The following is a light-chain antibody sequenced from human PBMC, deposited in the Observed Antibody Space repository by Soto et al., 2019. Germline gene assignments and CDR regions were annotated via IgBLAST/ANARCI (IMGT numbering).Light chain of an antibody. J-gene: IGKJ4*01. Sequence: DIQMTQSPSTLSASVGERVTITCRASQSISNWLAWYQQKPGKAPKLLIYKASSLESGVPSRFSGSGSGTEFTLTISSLQPDDFATYYCQQYNSFVLTFGGGTKVDIK. CDR3: QQYNSFVLT. CDR1: QSISNW. CDR2: KAS. V-gene: IGKV1-5*03.